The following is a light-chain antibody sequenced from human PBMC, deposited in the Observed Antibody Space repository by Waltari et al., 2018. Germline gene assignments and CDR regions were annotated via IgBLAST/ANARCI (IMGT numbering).Light chain of an antibody. CDR3: CSYAGSSTLL. CDR1: SSDVGSYNL. V-gene: IGLV2-23*01. Sequence: QSALTQPASVSGSPGQSITVSCTGTSSDVGSYNLVSWYQQHPGKAPKLMIYEGSKRPSGVSNRFSGSKSGNTASLTISGLQAEDEADYYCCSYAGSSTLLFGEGTKVTVL. J-gene: IGLJ2*01. CDR2: EGS.